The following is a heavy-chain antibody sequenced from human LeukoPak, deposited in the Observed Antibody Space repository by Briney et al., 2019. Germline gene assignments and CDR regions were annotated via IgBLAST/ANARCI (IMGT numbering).Heavy chain of an antibody. D-gene: IGHD2-21*02. J-gene: IGHJ6*02. V-gene: IGHV1-46*01. CDR2: INPSGGST. CDR1: GYTFTSYY. Sequence: ASVTVSFKASGYTFTSYYMHWVRQAPGQGLEWMGLINPSGGSTSYAQKFQGRVTMTRDTSTSTVYMELSSLRSEDTAVYYCARYLVTATENYYYYGMDVWGQGTTVTVSS. CDR3: ARYLVTATENYYYYGMDV.